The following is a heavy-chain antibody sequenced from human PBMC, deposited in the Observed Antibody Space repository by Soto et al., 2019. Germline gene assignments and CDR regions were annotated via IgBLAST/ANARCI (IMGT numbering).Heavy chain of an antibody. J-gene: IGHJ6*02. CDR3: IKDRTVTGGKWTPGDYGMDV. CDR2: IKSKTDGGTT. Sequence: GGSLRLSCAACGFTFSNAWMSWVRQAPGKGLEWVGRIKSKTDGGTTDYAAPVKGRFTISRDDSKNTLYLQMNSLKTAKTAVYYCIKDRTVTGGKWTPGDYGMDVWGPGTTVTVSS. V-gene: IGHV3-15*01. CDR1: GFTFSNAW. D-gene: IGHD2-8*02.